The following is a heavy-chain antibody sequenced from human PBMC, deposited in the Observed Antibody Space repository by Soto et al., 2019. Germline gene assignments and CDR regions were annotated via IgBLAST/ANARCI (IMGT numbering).Heavy chain of an antibody. V-gene: IGHV1-69*06. Sequence: SVKVSCKASGATFSSYAISWVRQAPGQGLEWMGGIIPIFGTANYAQKFQGRVTITADKSTSTAYMELSSLRSEDTAVYYCARGLLSGSYFLAFDYWGQGTLVTVSS. J-gene: IGHJ4*02. CDR2: IIPIFGTA. D-gene: IGHD1-26*01. CDR1: GATFSSYA. CDR3: ARGLLSGSYFLAFDY.